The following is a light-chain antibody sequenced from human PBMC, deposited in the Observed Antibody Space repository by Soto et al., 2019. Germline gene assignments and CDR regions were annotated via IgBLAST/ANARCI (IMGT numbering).Light chain of an antibody. Sequence: DIQMTQSPSSVSASVGDRVTITCRASQAFGPWLAWYQQKPGKAPNLLIYGTSTLQDGVPSRFSGGGSGTEFTPTISSLQPEDFGTYYCQQATISQFIFGGGTKVEV. CDR2: GTS. J-gene: IGKJ4*01. CDR1: QAFGPW. CDR3: QQATISQFI. V-gene: IGKV1-12*01.